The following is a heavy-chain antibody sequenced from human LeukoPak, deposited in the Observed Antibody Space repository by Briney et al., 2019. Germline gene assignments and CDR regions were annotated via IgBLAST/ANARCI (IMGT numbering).Heavy chain of an antibody. Sequence: SQTLSLTCAISGDSVSSNSAAWNWIRQSPSRGLEWLGRTYYRSRYYNDYALSVKSRITINPDTSKNQFSLQLNSVTPEDTAIYYCARDHGSSWYPRDAFDIWGQGTLVTVSS. D-gene: IGHD6-13*01. CDR1: GDSVSSNSAA. CDR3: ARDHGSSWYPRDAFDI. J-gene: IGHJ3*02. CDR2: TYYRSRYYN. V-gene: IGHV6-1*01.